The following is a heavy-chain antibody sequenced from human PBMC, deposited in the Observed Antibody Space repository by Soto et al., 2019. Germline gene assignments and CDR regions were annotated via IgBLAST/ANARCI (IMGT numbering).Heavy chain of an antibody. CDR1: GYTFTSYW. V-gene: IGHV1-46*03. CDR2: INPSAGTT. J-gene: IGHJ4*02. CDR3: TRSEYDPIFDY. Sequence: QVPLVQSGAEVKKPGASVKVSCKASGYTFTSYWMHWVRQAPGQGLEWMGIINPSAGTTNYAQKFQGRVTMTRDTSTSTVYMDLSSLRSEDTAVYYCTRSEYDPIFDYWGQGTLVTVSS. D-gene: IGHD1-1*01.